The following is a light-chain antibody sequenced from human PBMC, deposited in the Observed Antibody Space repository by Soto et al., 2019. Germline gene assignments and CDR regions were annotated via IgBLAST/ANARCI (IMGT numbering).Light chain of an antibody. CDR3: QQHANWPLT. CDR2: EAS. J-gene: IGKJ4*01. Sequence: EIVLTQSPATLSLSPGERATLSCRASQSVGNNLAWYQQKPGQAPGLLIYEASTRATGILARLSGSGSGTDFTLTIISLEPEDFAVYYCQQHANWPLTFGGGTKVEIK. V-gene: IGKV3-11*01. CDR1: QSVGNN.